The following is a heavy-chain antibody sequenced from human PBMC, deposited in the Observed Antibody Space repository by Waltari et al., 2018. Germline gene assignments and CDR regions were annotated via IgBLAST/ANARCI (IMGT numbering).Heavy chain of an antibody. CDR3: VRDEAPYSRSFGGDY. J-gene: IGHJ4*02. CDR1: ATYS. Sequence: QVQLVQSGAEVKKPGASVKISCRGSATYSMHWVRQAPGQRLEWMGWINGGNGNTKYSQSFQDRVTITRDIFASTIYMEVSRLRSEDTAVYYCVRDEAPYSRSFGGDYWGQGTLVTVSS. CDR2: INGGNGNT. D-gene: IGHD3-10*01. V-gene: IGHV1-3*01.